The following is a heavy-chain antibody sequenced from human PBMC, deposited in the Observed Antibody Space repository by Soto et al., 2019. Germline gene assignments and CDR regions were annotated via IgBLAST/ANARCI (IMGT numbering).Heavy chain of an antibody. CDR2: IIRIFGTA. CDR3: ARGGSCSGGSCYSSVYYYYGMDV. CDR1: GGTFSSYA. J-gene: IGHJ6*02. Sequence: QVQLVQSGAEVKKPGSSVKVSCKASGGTFSSYAISWVRQAPGQGLEWMGGIIRIFGTANYAQKFQGRVTITADESTSTAYMELSSLRSEDTAVCYCARGGSCSGGSCYSSVYYYYGMDVWGQGTTVTVSS. D-gene: IGHD2-15*01. V-gene: IGHV1-69*12.